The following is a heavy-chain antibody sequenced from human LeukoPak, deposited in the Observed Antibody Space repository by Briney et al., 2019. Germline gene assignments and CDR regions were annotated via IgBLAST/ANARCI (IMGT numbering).Heavy chain of an antibody. D-gene: IGHD3-10*01. V-gene: IGHV1-2*02. J-gene: IGHJ4*02. CDR3: ARLYYGSGTGPDY. CDR2: INPNSGGT. Sequence: ASVKVSCKASGYTFTGYYMHWVRQAPGQGLEWMGWINPNSGGTNYAQKFQGRVTMTRDTSISIAYMELSRLRSDDTAVYYCARLYYGSGTGPDYWGQGTLVTVSS. CDR1: GYTFTGYY.